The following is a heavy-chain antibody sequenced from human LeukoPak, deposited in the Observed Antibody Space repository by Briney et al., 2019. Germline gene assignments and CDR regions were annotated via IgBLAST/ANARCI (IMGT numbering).Heavy chain of an antibody. Sequence: SETLSLTCTVSGGSISSYYWSWIRQPPGKGLEWIGYIYYSGSTNYNPSLKSRVTISVDTSKNQFSLNLSSVTAADTAVYYCARRVFGVVQYYYYYYMDVWGKGTTVTVSS. CDR1: GGSISSYY. J-gene: IGHJ6*03. CDR2: IYYSGST. V-gene: IGHV4-59*08. CDR3: ARRVFGVVQYYYYYYMDV. D-gene: IGHD3-3*01.